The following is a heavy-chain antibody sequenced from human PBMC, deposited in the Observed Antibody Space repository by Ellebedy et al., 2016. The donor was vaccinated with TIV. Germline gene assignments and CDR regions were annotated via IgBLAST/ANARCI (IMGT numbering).Heavy chain of an antibody. D-gene: IGHD4-17*01. CDR3: ARDASVYGDSVYWYFDL. CDR1: GFTFSAYS. V-gene: IGHV3-48*04. J-gene: IGHJ2*01. CDR2: ISTGSSTI. Sequence: PGGSLRLSCAVSGFTFSAYSMNWVRKAPGKGLEWVSYISTGSSTIYYADSVKGRFTISRDNAKNSLYLQMNSLRAEDTAVYYCARDASVYGDSVYWYFDLWGRGTLVGVSS.